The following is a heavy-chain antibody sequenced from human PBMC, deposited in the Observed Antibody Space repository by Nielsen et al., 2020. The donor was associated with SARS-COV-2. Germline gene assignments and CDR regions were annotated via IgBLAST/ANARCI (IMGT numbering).Heavy chain of an antibody. J-gene: IGHJ4*02. Sequence: ASVKVSCKASGYSFTSYEINWVRQATGQGLEWMGWMNPNSGNTGYAQKFQGRVTMTRSTSTSTAYMELHSLGSEDTAVYSCARSPITLAGSWYFDNWGQGILVTVSS. CDR3: ARSPITLAGSWYFDN. D-gene: IGHD6-19*01. CDR2: MNPNSGNT. V-gene: IGHV1-8*02. CDR1: GYSFTSYE.